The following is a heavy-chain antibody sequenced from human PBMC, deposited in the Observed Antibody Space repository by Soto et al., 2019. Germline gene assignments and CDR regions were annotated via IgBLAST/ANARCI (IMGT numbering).Heavy chain of an antibody. CDR3: ARTTAVPNTLRSRYFFDY. D-gene: IGHD4-17*01. CDR2: VYYSGTT. J-gene: IGHJ4*02. CDR1: GGSISSYY. V-gene: IGHV4-59*01. Sequence: SETLSLTCTVSGGSISSYYWSWIRQPPGKGLEWIGYVYYSGTTNYNPSLKSRVTISVDLSKNQFSLRLSSVTTADTALYYCARTTAVPNTLRSRYFFDYWGQGTLVTVSS.